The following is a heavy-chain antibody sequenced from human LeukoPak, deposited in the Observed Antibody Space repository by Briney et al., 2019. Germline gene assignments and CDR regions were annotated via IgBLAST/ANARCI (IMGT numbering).Heavy chain of an antibody. CDR2: ISSSSSYI. CDR3: AVRGYSYDAFDI. V-gene: IGHV3-21*01. D-gene: IGHD5-18*01. CDR1: GFTFSSYS. Sequence: PGRSLRLSCAASGFTFSSYSMNWVRQAPGKGLEWVSSISSSSSYIYYADSVKGRFTISRDNAKNSLYLQMNSLRAEDTAVYYCAVRGYSYDAFDIWGQGTMVTVSS. J-gene: IGHJ3*02.